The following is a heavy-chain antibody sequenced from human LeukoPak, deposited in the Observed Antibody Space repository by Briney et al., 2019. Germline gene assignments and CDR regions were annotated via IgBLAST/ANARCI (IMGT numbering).Heavy chain of an antibody. V-gene: IGHV3-66*01. CDR3: ARTTVTTVSDAFDI. D-gene: IGHD4-17*01. J-gene: IGHJ3*02. CDR2: IYSGGST. CDR1: GFTVSSNY. Sequence: GGSLRLSCAASGFTVSSNYMSWVRQAPGKGLEWVSVIYSGGSTYYADSVKGRFTISRDNSKNTPYLQMNSLRVEDTAVYYCARTTVTTVSDAFDIWGQGTMVTVSS.